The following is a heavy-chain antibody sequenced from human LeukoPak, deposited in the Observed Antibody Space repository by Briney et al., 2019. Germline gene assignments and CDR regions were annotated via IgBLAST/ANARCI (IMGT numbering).Heavy chain of an antibody. CDR3: ARGYYDFWSGYYNDY. CDR1: GGSFSGYY. D-gene: IGHD3-3*01. J-gene: IGHJ4*02. Sequence: KPSETLSLTCAVCGGSFSGYYWSWIRQPPGKGLEWIGEINHSGSTNYNPSLKSRVTISVDTSKTQFSLKLSSVTAADTAVYYCARGYYDFWSGYYNDYWGQGTLVTVSS. CDR2: INHSGST. V-gene: IGHV4-34*01.